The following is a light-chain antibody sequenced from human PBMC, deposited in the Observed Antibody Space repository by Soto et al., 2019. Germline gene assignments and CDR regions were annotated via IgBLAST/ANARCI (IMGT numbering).Light chain of an antibody. Sequence: IVLPQSPGTLSFSPGERSTLSCRASQSVSSSYLAWYQQKPGQAPRLLIYGASSRATGIPDRFSGSGSGTDFTLTISRLEPEDFAVYYCQQYGSSLITFGQGTRLEIK. CDR3: QQYGSSLIT. J-gene: IGKJ5*01. V-gene: IGKV3-20*01. CDR1: QSVSSSY. CDR2: GAS.